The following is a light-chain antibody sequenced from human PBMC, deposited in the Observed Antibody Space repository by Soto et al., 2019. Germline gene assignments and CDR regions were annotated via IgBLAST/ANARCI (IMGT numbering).Light chain of an antibody. CDR1: QSVNSN. J-gene: IGKJ2*01. CDR2: GAS. V-gene: IGKV3-15*01. Sequence: EIVMTQSPATLSVSPGERATLSCRASQSVNSNLAWYQQKPGQAPRLLIYGASTRVAGIPPRFSGSGSGTEFIIIISSRLSEDVAVYYCQQYNNRPPDTFGQGTKLEIK. CDR3: QQYNNRPPDT.